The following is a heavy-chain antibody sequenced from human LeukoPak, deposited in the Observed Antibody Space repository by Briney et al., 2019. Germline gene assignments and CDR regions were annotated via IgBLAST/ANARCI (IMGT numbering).Heavy chain of an antibody. D-gene: IGHD6-6*01. CDR1: GGSISSSSYY. Sequence: SETLSLTCTVSGGSISSSSYYWGWIRQPPGKGLDWIGSIYYSGSTYYNPSLKSRVTISVDTSKNQFSLKLSSVTAADTAVYYCARGAYSSSSAFYYYYYMDVWGKGTTVTVSS. V-gene: IGHV4-39*07. J-gene: IGHJ6*03. CDR2: IYYSGST. CDR3: ARGAYSSSSAFYYYYYMDV.